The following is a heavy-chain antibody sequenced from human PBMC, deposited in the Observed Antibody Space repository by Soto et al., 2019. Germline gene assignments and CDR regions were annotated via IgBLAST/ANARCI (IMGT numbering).Heavy chain of an antibody. CDR3: ANPGKSDFDY. CDR2: ISYDGSNK. V-gene: IGHV3-30*18. CDR1: GFTFSSYG. Sequence: GGSLRLSCAASGFTFSSYGMHWVRQAPGKGLEWVAVISYDGSNKYYADSVKGRFTISRDNSKNTLYLQMNSLRVEDTAVYYCANPGKSDFDYWGQGTLVTVSS. J-gene: IGHJ4*02.